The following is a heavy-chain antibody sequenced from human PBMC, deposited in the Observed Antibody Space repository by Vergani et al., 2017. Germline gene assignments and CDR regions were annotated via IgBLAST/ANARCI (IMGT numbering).Heavy chain of an antibody. Sequence: VELLESGGGLAQPGGSLRVSCSASGFRVTTYYMSWVRQAPGKGLEWVANIKQDGSEKYYVDSVKGRFTISRDNAKNSLYLQMNSLRAEDTAVYYCARYGGWYQNICDFDYWGQGTLVTVSS. J-gene: IGHJ4*02. V-gene: IGHV3-7*01. CDR3: ARYGGWYQNICDFDY. D-gene: IGHD6-19*01. CDR2: IKQDGSEK. CDR1: GFRVTTYY.